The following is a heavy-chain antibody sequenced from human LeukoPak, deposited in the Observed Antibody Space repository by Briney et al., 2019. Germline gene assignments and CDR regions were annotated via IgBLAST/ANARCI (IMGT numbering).Heavy chain of an antibody. CDR1: GDSISNDY. V-gene: IGHV4-59*08. CDR2: IYYSGST. D-gene: IGHD3-22*01. Sequence: SETLSLTCTVSGDSISNDYWSWLRQPPGKGGEGVGYIYYSGSTNYNPSLKRRVTISVDTSKNEFSLKLSSVTAADTAVYYCGGMNYYDSSTPGAFDIWGQGTMVTVSS. CDR3: GGMNYYDSSTPGAFDI. J-gene: IGHJ3*02.